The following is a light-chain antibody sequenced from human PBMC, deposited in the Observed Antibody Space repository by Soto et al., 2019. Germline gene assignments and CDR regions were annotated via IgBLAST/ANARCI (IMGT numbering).Light chain of an antibody. CDR2: GAS. CDR3: QQYNNWYS. Sequence: EIVMTQSPATLSVSPGERATLSCRASQSVSSNLAWYQQKPGQAPRVLIYGASTTATGIPARFSGSGSGTEFTLTISSLQSEAFAVYYCQQYNNWYSFGQGTKLEIK. J-gene: IGKJ2*03. V-gene: IGKV3-15*01. CDR1: QSVSSN.